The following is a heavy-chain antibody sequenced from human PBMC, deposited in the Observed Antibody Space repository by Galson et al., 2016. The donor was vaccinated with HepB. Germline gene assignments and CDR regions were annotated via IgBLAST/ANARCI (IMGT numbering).Heavy chain of an antibody. V-gene: IGHV3-23*01. J-gene: IGHJ4*02. D-gene: IGHD2-2*01. CDR2: ITDSGDIT. Sequence: SLRLSCAASGFTFSRSAMSWVRQAPGKGLEWVSVITDSGDITYYAGSVKGRFTISRDNSKSTLYLQMSSLRAEDTALYYCAKGGMYQLPFDYWGQGTLVTVSS. CDR1: GFTFSRSA. CDR3: AKGGMYQLPFDY.